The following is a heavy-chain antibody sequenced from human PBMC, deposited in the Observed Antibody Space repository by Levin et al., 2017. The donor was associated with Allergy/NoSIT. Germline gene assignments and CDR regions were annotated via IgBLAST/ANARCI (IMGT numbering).Heavy chain of an antibody. Sequence: LSLTCAASGFTFRSNWMHWVRQAPGKGLVWVSRISSDGSSATYADSVKGRFTISRDNAKNTLYLQMNSLRAEDTAVYYCARSRTATTGFDPWGQGALVTVSS. V-gene: IGHV3-74*01. J-gene: IGHJ5*02. CDR1: GFTFRSNW. CDR3: ARSRTATTGFDP. CDR2: ISSDGSSA. D-gene: IGHD1-7*01.